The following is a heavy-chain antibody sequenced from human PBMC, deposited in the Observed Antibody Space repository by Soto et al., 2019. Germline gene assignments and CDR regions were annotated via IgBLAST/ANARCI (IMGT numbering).Heavy chain of an antibody. D-gene: IGHD2-2*01. CDR3: ARSIVVVPAAKERYYFDY. CDR1: GGSISSSSYY. J-gene: IGHJ4*02. V-gene: IGHV4-39*01. Sequence: SETLSLTCTVSGGSISSSSYYWGWIRQPPGKGLEWIGSIYYSGSTYYNPSLKSRVTISVDTSKNQFSLKLSSVTAADTAVYYCARSIVVVPAAKERYYFDYWGQGTLVTVSS. CDR2: IYYSGST.